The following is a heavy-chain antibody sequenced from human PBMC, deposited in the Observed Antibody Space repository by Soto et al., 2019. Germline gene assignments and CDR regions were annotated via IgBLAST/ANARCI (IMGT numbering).Heavy chain of an antibody. D-gene: IGHD4-4*01. CDR1: GFTFSDYY. V-gene: IGHV3-11*06. Sequence: PGGSLRLSCAASGFTFSDYYMSWVRQAPGKGLEWVSYISSISTYANYADSVKGRFTISRDNAKNSLDLQMNSLRDDDTALYYCARLADCSNNICSYGMDVWGQGTTVT. CDR2: ISSISTYA. J-gene: IGHJ6*02. CDR3: ARLADCSNNICSYGMDV.